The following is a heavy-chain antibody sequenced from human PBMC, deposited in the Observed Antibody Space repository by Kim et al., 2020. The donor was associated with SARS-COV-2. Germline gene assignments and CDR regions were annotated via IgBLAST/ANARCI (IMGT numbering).Heavy chain of an antibody. V-gene: IGHV4-34*01. D-gene: IGHD6-13*01. CDR2: INHSGST. J-gene: IGHJ4*02. CDR1: GGSFSGYY. CDR3: ARGGVAAAGTGGDY. Sequence: SETLSLTCAVYGGSFSGYYWSWIRQPPGKGLEWIGEINHSGSTNYNPSLKSRVTISVDTSKNQFSLKLSSVTAADTAVYYCARGGVAAAGTGGDYWGQGT.